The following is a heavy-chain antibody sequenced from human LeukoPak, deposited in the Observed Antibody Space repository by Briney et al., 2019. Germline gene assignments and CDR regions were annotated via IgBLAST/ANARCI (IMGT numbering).Heavy chain of an antibody. CDR1: GFTFSSYS. Sequence: GGSLRLSCTASGFTFSSYSMNWVRQASGKGLEWVSSISYTGTYIYYADSVKGRFTISRDNAQSSLYLQMNSLRAEDTAIYYCVRDRGTYRPIDYWGQGTLVTVSS. V-gene: IGHV3-21*04. CDR3: VRDRGTYRPIDY. CDR2: ISYTGTYI. D-gene: IGHD1-26*01. J-gene: IGHJ4*02.